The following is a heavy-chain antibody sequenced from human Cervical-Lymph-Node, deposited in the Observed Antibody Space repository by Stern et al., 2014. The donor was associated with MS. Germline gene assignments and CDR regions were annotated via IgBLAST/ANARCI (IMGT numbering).Heavy chain of an antibody. J-gene: IGHJ6*02. Sequence: QVTLRESGPTLVKPTQTLTLTCTFSGFSLSSVGVGVGWVRQPPGKALEWLALRYWDDDKRYRPSLKNMLNITKDTSKNQVFLSITHLDPVDTGTYYCAHSLGAFGMDVWGQGTTVTVSS. CDR1: GFSLSSVGVG. CDR2: RYWDDDK. CDR3: AHSLGAFGMDV. V-gene: IGHV2-5*02.